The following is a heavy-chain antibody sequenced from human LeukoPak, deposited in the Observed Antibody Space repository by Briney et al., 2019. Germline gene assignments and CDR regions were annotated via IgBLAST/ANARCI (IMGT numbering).Heavy chain of an antibody. J-gene: IGHJ4*02. V-gene: IGHV3-7*04. CDR3: ARDRCCSGN. Sequence: GGSLRLSCAASGFTFSNYWMTWVRQAPGKGLEWVANIKQDASEMYYVDSVKGRFTISRDNAKNSLYLQMNSLRAEDTAVYYCARDRCCSGNWGQGTLVTVSS. CDR2: IKQDASEM. CDR1: GFTFSNYW. D-gene: IGHD2-15*01.